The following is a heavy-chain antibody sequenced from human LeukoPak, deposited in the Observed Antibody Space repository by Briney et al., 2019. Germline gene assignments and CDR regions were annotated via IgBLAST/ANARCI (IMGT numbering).Heavy chain of an antibody. CDR1: GYTFTSYY. J-gene: IGHJ6*03. Sequence: GASVKVSCKASGYTFTSYYMHWVRQAPGQGLEWMGIINPSGGSTSYAQKFQGRVTITADESTSTAYMELSSLRSEDTAVYYCATGCGYLYYYYMDVWGKGTTVTISS. CDR3: ATGCGYLYYYYMDV. V-gene: IGHV1-46*01. D-gene: IGHD5-18*01. CDR2: INPSGGST.